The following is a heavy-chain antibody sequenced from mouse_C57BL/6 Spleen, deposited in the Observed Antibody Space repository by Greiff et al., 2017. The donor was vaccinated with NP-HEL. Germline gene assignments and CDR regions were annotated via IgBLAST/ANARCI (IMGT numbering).Heavy chain of an antibody. CDR2: ISNGGGST. V-gene: IGHV5-12*01. CDR3: ARHRTTVVADWYFDV. Sequence: EVQGVESGGGLVQPGGSLKLSCAASGFTFSDYYMYWVRQTPEKRLEWVAYISNGGGSTYYPDTVKGRFTISRDNAKNTLYLQMSRLKSEDTAMYYCARHRTTVVADWYFDVWGTGTTVTVSS. J-gene: IGHJ1*03. D-gene: IGHD1-1*01. CDR1: GFTFSDYY.